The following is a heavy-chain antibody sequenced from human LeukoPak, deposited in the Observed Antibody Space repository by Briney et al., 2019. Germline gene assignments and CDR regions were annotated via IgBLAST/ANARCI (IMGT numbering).Heavy chain of an antibody. Sequence: PGGSLRPSCAASGFTFSDYYMNWIRQAPGKGLEWLSYISSTGSTIYYVDSVKGRFTISRDNAKNSLYLQMNSLRAEDTAVYYCATESDMDVWGKGTTVTISS. CDR3: ATESDMDV. CDR2: ISSTGSTI. CDR1: GFTFSDYY. J-gene: IGHJ6*03. V-gene: IGHV3-11*01.